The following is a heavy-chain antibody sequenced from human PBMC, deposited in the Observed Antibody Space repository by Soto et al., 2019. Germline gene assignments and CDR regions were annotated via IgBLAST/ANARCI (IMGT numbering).Heavy chain of an antibody. D-gene: IGHD2-15*01. CDR2: TRNRVNSFST. J-gene: IGHJ4*02. V-gene: IGHV3-72*01. CDR1: VVSEFIFSDQY. CDR3: SRVAPSAKRPDY. Sequence: VQVEESGGGLVLPGGSLRLSCAVSVVSEFIFSDQYIDWVRQAPGKGLEWVGRTRNRVNSFSTAYAAYVQGRFTISRDDSKNNVYLQMNSLKTEDTAVYYCSRVAPSAKRPDYWGTGTLVSVAS.